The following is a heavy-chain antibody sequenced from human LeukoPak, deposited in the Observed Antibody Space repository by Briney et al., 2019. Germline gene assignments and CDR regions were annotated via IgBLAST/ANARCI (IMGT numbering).Heavy chain of an antibody. CDR2: INHSGST. D-gene: IGHD2-21*02. J-gene: IGHJ4*02. Sequence: SETLSLTCAVYGGSFSGYYWSWIRQPPGKGLEWIGEINHSGSTNYNPSLKSRVTISVDTSKNQFSLKLSSVTAADTAVYYCARLGTAAIDYWGQGTLVTVSS. V-gene: IGHV4-34*01. CDR3: ARLGTAAIDY. CDR1: GGSFSGYY.